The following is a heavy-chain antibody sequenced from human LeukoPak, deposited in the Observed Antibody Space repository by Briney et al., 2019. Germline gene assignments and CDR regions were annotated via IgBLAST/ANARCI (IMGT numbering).Heavy chain of an antibody. CDR3: ATRLRALGYCSSTSCFDDAFDI. Sequence: QSGGSLRLSCAASGFTFSSYAMSWVRQAPGKGLEWVSAISGSGGSTYYADSVKGRFTISRDNSKNTLYLQMNSLRAEDTAVYYCATRLRALGYCSSTSCFDDAFDIWGQGTMVTVSS. CDR2: ISGSGGST. V-gene: IGHV3-23*01. D-gene: IGHD2-2*01. CDR1: GFTFSSYA. J-gene: IGHJ3*02.